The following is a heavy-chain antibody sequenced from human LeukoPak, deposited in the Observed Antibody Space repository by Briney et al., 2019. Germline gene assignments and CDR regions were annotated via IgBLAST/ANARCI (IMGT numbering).Heavy chain of an antibody. CDR2: IYYSGST. CDR1: GGSISSGGYS. CDR3: ARAQAHYDFWSGYYTS. J-gene: IGHJ4*02. D-gene: IGHD3-3*01. Sequence: PSETLSLTCTVSGGSISSGGYSWSWIRQHPGKGLEWIGYIYYSGSTYYNPSLKSRVTISVDTSKNQFSLKLSSVTAADTAVYYCARAQAHYDFWSGYYTSWGQGTLVTVSS. V-gene: IGHV4-31*03.